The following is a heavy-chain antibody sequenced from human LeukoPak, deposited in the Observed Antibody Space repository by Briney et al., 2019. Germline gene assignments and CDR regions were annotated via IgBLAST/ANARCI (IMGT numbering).Heavy chain of an antibody. CDR1: GYSFTSYW. CDR3: ARYGSSLVFATGNNWFDP. J-gene: IGHJ5*02. CDR2: IYPGDSDT. V-gene: IGHV5-51*01. D-gene: IGHD6-13*01. Sequence: GESLKISCKGSGYSFTSYWIGWVRQMPRKGLEWMGIIYPGDSDTRYSPSFQGQVTISADKSISTAYLQWSSLKASDTAMYYCARYGSSLVFATGNNWFDPWGQGTLVTVSS.